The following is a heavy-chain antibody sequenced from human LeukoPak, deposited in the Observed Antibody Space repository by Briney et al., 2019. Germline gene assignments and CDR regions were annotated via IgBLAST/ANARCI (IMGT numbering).Heavy chain of an antibody. CDR2: INPNSGGT. J-gene: IGHJ4*02. CDR3: ARDALSRVGATYD. Sequence: ASVKVSCKASGYTFTGYYIQWVRQAPGQGLEWMGWINPNSGGTNYARKFQGRVTMTRDTSVSTAYMELIRLRSDDTAMYYCARDALSRVGATYDWGQGALVTVSS. D-gene: IGHD1-26*01. V-gene: IGHV1-2*02. CDR1: GYTFTGYY.